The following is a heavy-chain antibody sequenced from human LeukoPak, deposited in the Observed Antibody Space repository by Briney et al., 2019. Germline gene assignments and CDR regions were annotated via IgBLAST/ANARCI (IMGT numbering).Heavy chain of an antibody. V-gene: IGHV3-48*03. CDR2: SSGRVVV. J-gene: IGHJ4*02. CDR3: ARGQRRGYYDFWSRYPYFDY. D-gene: IGHD3-3*01. Sequence: GGSLRLSCVSSGFIFSKYEMSWVRQAPGEGLEWMSYSSGRVVVYHADSVKGRFTVSRDDANNSLYLQMNSLRAEDTAVYYCARGQRRGYYDFWSRYPYFDYWGQGILVTVSS. CDR1: GFIFSKYE.